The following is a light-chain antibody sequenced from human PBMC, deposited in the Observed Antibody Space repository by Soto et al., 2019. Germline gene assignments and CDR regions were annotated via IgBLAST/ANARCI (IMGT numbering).Light chain of an antibody. Sequence: DIQMTQSPSSLSASVGDRVTITCRASQSISSYLNWYQQKPGKAPKLLIYAASSLQSGVPSRFSGSGSGTEFTLTISSLQPEDFATYYCQQSYSTPRLFGPGTKVDIK. CDR2: AAS. J-gene: IGKJ3*01. CDR3: QQSYSTPRL. V-gene: IGKV1-39*01. CDR1: QSISSY.